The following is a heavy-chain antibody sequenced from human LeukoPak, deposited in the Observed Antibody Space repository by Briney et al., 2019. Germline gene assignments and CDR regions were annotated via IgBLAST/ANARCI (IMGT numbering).Heavy chain of an antibody. J-gene: IGHJ4*02. D-gene: IGHD2-15*01. Sequence: SETLSLTCAVYGGSFSGYYWSWIRQPPGNGLEWIGEINHSGSTNYNPSLKSRVTISVDTSKNQFSLKLSSVTAADTAVYYCARATWAATWSFDYWGQGTLVTVSS. CDR2: INHSGST. CDR1: GGSFSGYY. V-gene: IGHV4-34*01. CDR3: ARATWAATWSFDY.